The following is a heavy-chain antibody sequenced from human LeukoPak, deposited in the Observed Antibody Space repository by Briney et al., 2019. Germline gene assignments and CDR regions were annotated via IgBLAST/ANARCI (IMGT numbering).Heavy chain of an antibody. CDR1: GFTFSSYS. D-gene: IGHD3-10*01. V-gene: IGHV3-21*01. J-gene: IGHJ4*02. CDR3: AREPYYYGSGSYDY. CDR2: ISSSSYI. Sequence: GGSLRLSCAASGFTFSSYSMNWVRQAPGKGLEWVSSISSSSYIYYADSVRGRFTISRDNAKNSLYLQMNSLSAEDTAVYYCAREPYYYGSGSYDYWGQGTLVTVSS.